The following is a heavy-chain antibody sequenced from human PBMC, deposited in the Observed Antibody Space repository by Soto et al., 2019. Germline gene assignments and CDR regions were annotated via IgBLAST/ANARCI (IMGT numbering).Heavy chain of an antibody. Sequence: ASVKGSCKASGYTFSGFYMHWVRQAPGQGLEWMGWINPNSGGTKSAEKFQGRVTMTRDTSISTAYMELSRLTSDDTAVYYCASAAVTGTAGLDPWGQGTLVTVSS. D-gene: IGHD6-19*01. CDR2: INPNSGGT. V-gene: IGHV1-2*02. CDR1: GYTFSGFY. J-gene: IGHJ5*02. CDR3: ASAAVTGTAGLDP.